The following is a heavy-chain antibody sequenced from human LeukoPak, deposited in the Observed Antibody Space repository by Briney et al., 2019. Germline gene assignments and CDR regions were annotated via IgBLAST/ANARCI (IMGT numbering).Heavy chain of an antibody. CDR3: ARDHSEPGVFFDS. Sequence: GGSLRLSCAASGFTFSSYWMIWVRQAPGKGLEWVANINQVGSEKYYVDSVKGRFTISRDNAKNSLYLQMNSLRAEDTAVYLCARDHSEPGVFFDSWGQGTLLTVSS. CDR1: GFTFSSYW. CDR2: INQVGSEK. J-gene: IGHJ4*02. D-gene: IGHD1-14*01. V-gene: IGHV3-7*05.